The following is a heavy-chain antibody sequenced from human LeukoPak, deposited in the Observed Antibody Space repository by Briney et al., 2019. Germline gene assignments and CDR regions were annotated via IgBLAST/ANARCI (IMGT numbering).Heavy chain of an antibody. V-gene: IGHV4-39*07. J-gene: IGHJ4*02. Sequence: SETLSLTCTVSGDSISITSYSWGWIRQPPGKGLEWIGTFYYSGSTYYNPSLKSRVAISVDTSKNQLSLNLSSVTAADTAVYYCARDAPTAYCSGGSCYFDYWGQGTLVTVSS. CDR3: ARDAPTAYCSGGSCYFDY. CDR2: FYYSGST. D-gene: IGHD2-15*01. CDR1: GDSISITSYS.